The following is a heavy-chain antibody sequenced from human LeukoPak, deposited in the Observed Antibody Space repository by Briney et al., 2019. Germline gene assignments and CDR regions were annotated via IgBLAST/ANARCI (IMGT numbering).Heavy chain of an antibody. V-gene: IGHV3-23*01. CDR2: ISGSGGST. D-gene: IGHD5-24*01. Sequence: GSLRLSCAASGFTFSSYAMSWVRQAPGKGLEWVSAISGSGGSTYYADSVKGRFTISRDNSKNTLYLQMNSLRAEDTAVYYCAKVSAATSYFDYWGQGTLVTVSS. CDR1: GFTFSSYA. CDR3: AKVSAATSYFDY. J-gene: IGHJ4*02.